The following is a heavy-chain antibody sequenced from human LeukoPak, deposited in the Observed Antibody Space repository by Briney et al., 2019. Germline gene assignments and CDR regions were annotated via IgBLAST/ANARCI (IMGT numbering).Heavy chain of an antibody. V-gene: IGHV1-18*01. D-gene: IGHD6-6*01. CDR3: AREGDEYSSSSNYYYYYMDV. CDR2: ISAYNGNT. CDR1: GYTFTSYG. Sequence: GASVKVSCKASGYTFTSYGISWVRPAPGQGLEWMGWISAYNGNTNYAQKLQGRVTMTTDTSTSTAYMELRSLRSDDTAVYYCAREGDEYSSSSNYYYYYMDVWGKGTTVTVSS. J-gene: IGHJ6*03.